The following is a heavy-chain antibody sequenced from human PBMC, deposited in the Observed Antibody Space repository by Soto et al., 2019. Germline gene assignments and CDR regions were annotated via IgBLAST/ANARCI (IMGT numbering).Heavy chain of an antibody. CDR1: GGSISSYY. D-gene: IGHD2-21*02. CDR2: IYYSGST. Sequence: SETLSLTCTVSGGSISSYYWSWVRQPPGKGLEWIGYIYYSGSTYYNPSLKSRVTISVDTSKNQFSLKLSSVTAADTAVYYCARAMVVTQNWFDPWGQGTLVTVSS. J-gene: IGHJ5*02. CDR3: ARAMVVTQNWFDP. V-gene: IGHV4-59*08.